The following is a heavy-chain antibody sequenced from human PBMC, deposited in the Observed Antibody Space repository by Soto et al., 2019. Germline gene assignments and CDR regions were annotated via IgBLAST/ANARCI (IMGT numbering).Heavy chain of an antibody. CDR3: ARAMTSVGAAAKGDF. V-gene: IGHV3-23*01. D-gene: IGHD1-26*01. J-gene: IGHJ4*02. CDR1: GFTFSSYA. CDR2: ISGSGGST. Sequence: GGSLRLSCAASGFTFSSYAMSWVRQAPGKGLEWVSAISGSGGSTYYADSVKGRFTISRDNSKNTLYLQMNSLSPEDTAVYYCARAMTSVGAAAKGDFWGQGTLVTVSS.